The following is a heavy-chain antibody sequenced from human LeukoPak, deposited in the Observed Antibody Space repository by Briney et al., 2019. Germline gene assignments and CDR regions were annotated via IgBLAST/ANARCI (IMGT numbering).Heavy chain of an antibody. CDR3: ARDGNCDY. Sequence: PGGSLRLSCAASGFTFSSYGMHWVRQAPGKGLEWVAVLSYAGDYKFSADSVKGRFTISRDNSKNTLYLQMNSLRDEDTAVYYCARDGNCDYWGQGTLVTVSS. D-gene: IGHD1-26*01. J-gene: IGHJ4*02. CDR2: LSYAGDYK. CDR1: GFTFSSYG. V-gene: IGHV3-30*03.